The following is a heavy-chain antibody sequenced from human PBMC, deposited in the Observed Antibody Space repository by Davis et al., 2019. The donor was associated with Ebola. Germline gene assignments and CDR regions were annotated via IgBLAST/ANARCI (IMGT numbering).Heavy chain of an antibody. D-gene: IGHD2-2*01. CDR1: GFTFSSYW. Sequence: PGGSLRLSCAASGFTFSSYWMSWVRQAPGQGLEWVSTISYSGGSTYYADSVKGRFTISRDNSKNTVYLQMNSLRAEDTAVYYCARSPCISTSCYYDYYYGMDVWGQGTTVTVSS. V-gene: IGHV3-23*01. J-gene: IGHJ6*02. CDR2: ISYSGGST. CDR3: ARSPCISTSCYYDYYYGMDV.